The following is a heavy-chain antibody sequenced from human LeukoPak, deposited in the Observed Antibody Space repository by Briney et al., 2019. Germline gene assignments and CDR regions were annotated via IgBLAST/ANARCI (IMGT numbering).Heavy chain of an antibody. Sequence: GGSLRLSCAASGFTFSSYAMSWVRQAPGKGLEWVSAISGSGGSTYYADSVKGRCTISRGNSKNTLYLQMNSLRAEDTAVYYCARIAAAGEFDYWGQGTLVTVSS. V-gene: IGHV3-23*01. D-gene: IGHD6-13*01. CDR3: ARIAAAGEFDY. CDR1: GFTFSSYA. CDR2: ISGSGGST. J-gene: IGHJ4*02.